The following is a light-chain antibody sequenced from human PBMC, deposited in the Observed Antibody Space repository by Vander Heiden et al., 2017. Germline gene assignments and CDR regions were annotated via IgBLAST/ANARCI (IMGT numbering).Light chain of an antibody. CDR3: SSYTTTSPYV. CDR1: SRDVGAYNY. J-gene: IGLJ1*01. V-gene: IGLV2-14*01. Sequence: QSVLTQPASVSGSPGQSLTTSRTGTSRDVGAYNYVSWYQQHPGKAPKLMIYDVNNRPSGVSNRFSGSKSGNTASLTISGLQAEDEADYYCSSYTTTSPYVFGTGTKVTVL. CDR2: DVN.